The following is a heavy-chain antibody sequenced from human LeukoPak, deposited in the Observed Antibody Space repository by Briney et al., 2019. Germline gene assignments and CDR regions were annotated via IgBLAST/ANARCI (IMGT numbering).Heavy chain of an antibody. D-gene: IGHD3-16*01. CDR2: VSDTGRA. CDR3: ARISRWGPY. J-gene: IGHJ4*02. V-gene: IGHV4-4*07. Sequence: SETLSLTCTVSGGSITGYYWTWIRQTAGKGLEWIGRVSDTGRAYYNPSLERRVTISLDTSNNRFSLKVTSVTAADTAVYYCARISRWGPYWGQGILVTVSS. CDR1: GGSITGYY.